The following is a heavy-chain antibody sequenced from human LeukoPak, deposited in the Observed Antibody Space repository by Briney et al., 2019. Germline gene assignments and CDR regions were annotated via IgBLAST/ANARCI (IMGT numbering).Heavy chain of an antibody. CDR1: GFTFSSYS. J-gene: IGHJ4*02. V-gene: IGHV3-21*01. CDR2: ISSSSSYI. D-gene: IGHD4-23*01. Sequence: PGGSLRLSCAASGFTFSSYSMNWVRQAPGKGLEWVSSISSSSSYIYYADSVKGRFTISRDNAKNSLYLQMNSLRAEDTAVYYCARAFYGGTPGGDYWGQGTLVTVSS. CDR3: ARAFYGGTPGGDY.